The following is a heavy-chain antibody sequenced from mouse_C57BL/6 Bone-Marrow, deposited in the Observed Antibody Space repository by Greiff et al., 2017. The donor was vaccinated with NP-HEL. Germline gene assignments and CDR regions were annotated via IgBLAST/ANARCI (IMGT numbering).Heavy chain of an antibody. CDR1: GFSLSTFGMG. CDR2: IWWDDDK. J-gene: IGHJ3*01. CDR3: ARMAGDYSKWFAY. V-gene: IGHV8-8*01. D-gene: IGHD2-5*01. Sequence: QVQLKESGPGILQPSQTLSLTCSFSGFSLSTFGMGVGWIRQPSGKGLEWLAHIWWDDDKYYNPALKSRLTMSKDTSKNQVFLKIANVDTADTATYYCARMAGDYSKWFAYWGQGTLVAVSA.